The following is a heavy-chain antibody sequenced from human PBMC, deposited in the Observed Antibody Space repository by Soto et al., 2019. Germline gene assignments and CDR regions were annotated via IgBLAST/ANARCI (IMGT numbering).Heavy chain of an antibody. J-gene: IGHJ4*02. D-gene: IGHD1-26*01. CDR1: GFTFSSYS. Sequence: ESGGGLVKPGGSLRLSCAASGFTFSSYSMNWVRQAPGKGLEWVSSISSSSSYIYYADSVKGRFIISRDNAKNSLYLQMNSLRAEDTAVYYCARPSGSYFDYWGQGTLVTVSS. V-gene: IGHV3-21*01. CDR3: ARPSGSYFDY. CDR2: ISSSSSYI.